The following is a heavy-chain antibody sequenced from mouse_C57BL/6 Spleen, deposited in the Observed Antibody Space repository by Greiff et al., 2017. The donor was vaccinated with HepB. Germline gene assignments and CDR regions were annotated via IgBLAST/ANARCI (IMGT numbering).Heavy chain of an antibody. V-gene: IGHV1-82*01. Sequence: QVQLQQSGPELVKPGASVKISCKASGYAFSSSWMNWVKQRPGKGLEWIGRIYPGDGDTNYNGKFKGKATLTADKSSSTAYMQLSSLTSEDSAVYFCARTGGRAPDYWGKGTTLTVSS. CDR3: ARTGGRAPDY. D-gene: IGHD3-1*01. J-gene: IGHJ2*01. CDR2: IYPGDGDT. CDR1: GYAFSSSW.